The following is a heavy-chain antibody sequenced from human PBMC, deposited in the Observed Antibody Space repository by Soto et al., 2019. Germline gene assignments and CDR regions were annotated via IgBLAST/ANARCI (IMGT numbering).Heavy chain of an antibody. D-gene: IGHD5-18*01. J-gene: IGHJ6*02. Sequence: GGSLRLSCAASGFTFSSYWMSWVRQAPGKGLEWVANIKQDGSEKYYVDSMKGRFTISRDNAKNSLYLQMNSLRAEDTAVYYCAREGRGIQLHGAVTHSYYYYGMDVWGQGTTVTVSS. CDR3: AREGRGIQLHGAVTHSYYYYGMDV. CDR1: GFTFSSYW. CDR2: IKQDGSEK. V-gene: IGHV3-7*05.